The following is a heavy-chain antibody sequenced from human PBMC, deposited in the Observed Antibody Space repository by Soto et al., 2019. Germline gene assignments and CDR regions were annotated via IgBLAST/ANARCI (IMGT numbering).Heavy chain of an antibody. CDR3: ARLNRDDFSNYGMDV. J-gene: IGHJ6*02. CDR1: GGSISSSSYY. Sequence: SETLPLTCTVSGGSISSSSYYWGWIRQPPGKGLEWIGSIYYSGSTYYNPSLKSRVTISVDTSKNQFSLKLSSVTAADTAVYYCARLNRDDFSNYGMDVWGQGTTVTVSS. D-gene: IGHD3-3*01. V-gene: IGHV4-39*01. CDR2: IYYSGST.